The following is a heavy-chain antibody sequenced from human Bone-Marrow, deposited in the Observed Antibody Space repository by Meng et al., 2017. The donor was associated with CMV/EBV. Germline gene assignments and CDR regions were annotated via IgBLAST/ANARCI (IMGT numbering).Heavy chain of an antibody. J-gene: IGHJ4*02. Sequence: GSLRLSCDISGGSTSGYQWSWIRQPPGKGLEWIGSIYYSGSTYYNPSLKSRVTISVDTSKNQFSLKLSSVTAADTAVYYCASVAAAGTVDYWGQGTLVTVSS. V-gene: IGHV4-39*07. D-gene: IGHD6-13*01. CDR3: ASVAAAGTVDY. CDR1: GGSTSGYQ. CDR2: IYYSGST.